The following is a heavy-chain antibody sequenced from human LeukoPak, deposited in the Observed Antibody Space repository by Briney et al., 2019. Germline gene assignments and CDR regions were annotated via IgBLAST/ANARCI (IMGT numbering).Heavy chain of an antibody. CDR3: ARGPLDSGYTYFDY. CDR1: GGSISSGGYS. V-gene: IGHV4-61*08. CDR2: FSYSGST. J-gene: IGHJ4*02. Sequence: SETLSLTCAVSGGSISSGGYSWSWIRQPPGKGPEWIGYFSYSGSTNYNPSLKSRVTISVDTSKNQFSLNLSSVTAADTAVYYCARGPLDSGYTYFDYWGQGTLVSVAS. D-gene: IGHD5-12*01.